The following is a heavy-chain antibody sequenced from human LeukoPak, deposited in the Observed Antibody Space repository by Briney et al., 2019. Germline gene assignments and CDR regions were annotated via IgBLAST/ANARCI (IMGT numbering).Heavy chain of an antibody. D-gene: IGHD3-10*02. J-gene: IGHJ6*04. CDR1: GFTFSSYW. CDR2: IKQDGSEK. V-gene: IGHV3-7*01. CDR3: AELGITMIGGV. Sequence: GGSLRLSCTASGFTFSSYWMTWVRQAPGKGLEWVANIKQDGSEKYYVDSVKGRFTISRDNAKNSLYLQMNSLRAEDTAVYYCAELGITMIGGVWGKGTTVTISS.